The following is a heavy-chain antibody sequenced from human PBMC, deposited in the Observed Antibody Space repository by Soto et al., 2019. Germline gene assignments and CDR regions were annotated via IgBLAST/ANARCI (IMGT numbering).Heavy chain of an antibody. CDR3: ARGWVNYGSGSYDV. V-gene: IGHV3-74*01. D-gene: IGHD3-10*01. CDR2: INSDGSGT. J-gene: IGHJ6*02. Sequence: PGGSLRLSCAASEFTFSRYWMHWVRQAPGKGLMWVSRINSDGSGTNYADSVKGRFTISRDNAKNTLYLQMNSLRVEDTAVYYCARGWVNYGSGSYDVWGQGTTVTVSS. CDR1: EFTFSRYW.